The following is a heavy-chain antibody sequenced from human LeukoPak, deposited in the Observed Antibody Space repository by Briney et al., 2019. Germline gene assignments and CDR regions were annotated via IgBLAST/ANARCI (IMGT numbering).Heavy chain of an antibody. CDR2: ISGSGDIT. CDR1: GFTFDTHA. J-gene: IGHJ4*02. D-gene: IGHD3-10*01. CDR3: AARPGDLAVPFDY. V-gene: IGHV3-23*01. Sequence: GGSLRLSCAASGFTFDTHAMTGVPHAPGKGLEYVSLISGSGDITYYAHSLKDRFTISRDKSKNTLYLQMHSLRAEDTAMYYCAARPGDLAVPFDYWGQGTLVIVSS.